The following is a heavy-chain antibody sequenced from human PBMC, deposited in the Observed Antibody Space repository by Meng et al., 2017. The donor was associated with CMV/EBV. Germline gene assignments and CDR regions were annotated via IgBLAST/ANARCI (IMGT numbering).Heavy chain of an antibody. D-gene: IGHD1-26*01. V-gene: IGHV4-39*01. J-gene: IGHJ4*02. CDR2: LYYTGST. Sequence: GSLRLSCTVSGGSISSSSYYWGWVRQPPGQGFEWIGSLYYTGSTYYNTSLGSRVTMSVDTSRNQFSLKLSSVTAADTAVYYCARQGGASPTTGVFRGPGILVTVSS. CDR1: GGSISSSSYY. CDR3: ARQGGASPTTGVF.